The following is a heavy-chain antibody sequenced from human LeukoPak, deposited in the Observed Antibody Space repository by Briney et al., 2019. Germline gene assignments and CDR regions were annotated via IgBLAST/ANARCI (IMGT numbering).Heavy chain of an antibody. J-gene: IGHJ4*02. D-gene: IGHD3-10*01. V-gene: IGHV1-18*01. CDR3: ARDRTPYASGRNGLDY. CDR1: GYTFNTYG. Sequence: ASVKVSCKPSGYTFNTYGLTWVRQAPGQGLEWMGWISVETGNTKYAQKFQDRLTMTTDTSTSAAYMELRSLRSDDTALYYCARDRTPYASGRNGLDYWDQGTLVTVSS. CDR2: ISVETGNT.